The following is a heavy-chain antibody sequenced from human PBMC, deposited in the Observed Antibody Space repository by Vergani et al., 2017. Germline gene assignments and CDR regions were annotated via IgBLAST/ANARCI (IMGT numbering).Heavy chain of an antibody. D-gene: IGHD1-1*01. CDR2: IIPIFGTA. CDR1: GGTSSSYA. CDR3: ASRERIEWYFDL. V-gene: IGHV1-69*01. J-gene: IGHJ2*01. Sequence: QVQLVQSGAEVKKPGSSVKVSCKASGGTSSSYAISWVRQAPGQGLEWMGGIIPIFGTANYAQKFQGRVTITADESTSTAYRELSSLRSEDTAVYYCASRERIEWYFDLWGRGTLVTVSS.